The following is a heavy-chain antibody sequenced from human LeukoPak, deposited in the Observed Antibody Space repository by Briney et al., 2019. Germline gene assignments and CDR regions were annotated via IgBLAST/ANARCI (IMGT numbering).Heavy chain of an antibody. CDR1: GFTFSVYG. J-gene: IGHJ6*02. V-gene: IGHV3-30*02. D-gene: IGHD6-19*01. Sequence: GGSLRLSCGASGFTFSVYGMHWVRQAPGKGLEWVAVIWSDGSNKYYADSVKGRFTISRDNSKNTLYLQMNSLRAEDTAVYYCAKSLAVTGDRYFYYYGMDVWGQGTTVTVSS. CDR2: IWSDGSNK. CDR3: AKSLAVTGDRYFYYYGMDV.